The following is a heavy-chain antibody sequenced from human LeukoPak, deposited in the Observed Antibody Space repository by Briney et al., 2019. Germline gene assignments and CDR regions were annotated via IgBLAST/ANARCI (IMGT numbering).Heavy chain of an antibody. CDR1: GGSISSGGYS. Sequence: SETLSLTCAVSGGSISSGGYSWSWIRQPPGKGLEWIGYIYHSGSTYYNPSLKSRATISVDRPKNQFSLKLSSVTAADTAVYYCARDLYNDAFDIWGQGTMVTVSS. CDR2: IYHSGST. J-gene: IGHJ3*02. D-gene: IGHD1-14*01. V-gene: IGHV4-30-2*01. CDR3: ARDLYNDAFDI.